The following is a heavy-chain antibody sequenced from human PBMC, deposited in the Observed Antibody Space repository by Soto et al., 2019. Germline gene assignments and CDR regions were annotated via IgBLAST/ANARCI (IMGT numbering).Heavy chain of an antibody. CDR3: HGGPNAIRGVTKSLDDFDI. CDR2: INHSAST. J-gene: IGHJ3*02. CDR1: GGSFSAHY. V-gene: IGHV4-34*01. D-gene: IGHD3-10*01. Sequence: TSETLSLTCGLYGGSFSAHYWTWIRQSPGKGLEWIGEINHSASTNYHPSLMSRLTISVDTSTYQFSLLFSSLTAADPSPYYCHGGPNAIRGVTKSLDDFDIWGQWAVVTVS.